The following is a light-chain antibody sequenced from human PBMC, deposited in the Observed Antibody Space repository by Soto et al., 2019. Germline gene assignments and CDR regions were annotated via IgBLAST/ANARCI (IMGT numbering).Light chain of an antibody. CDR3: SSYTTSGTWV. CDR1: SSDVGGYNY. J-gene: IGLJ3*02. Sequence: QPVLTQPASVSGSPGQSITISCTGTSSDVGGYNYVSWYQHHPGKAPKLMIYEVSNRPSGVSNRFSGSKSGNTASLTISGLQAEDAADYYCSSYTTSGTWVFGGGTKLTVL. V-gene: IGLV2-14*01. CDR2: EVS.